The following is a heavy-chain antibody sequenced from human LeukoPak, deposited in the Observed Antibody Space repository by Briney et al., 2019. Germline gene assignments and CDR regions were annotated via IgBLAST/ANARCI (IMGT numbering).Heavy chain of an antibody. CDR1: GGSISSTNW. CDR2: VELSGRT. Sequence: PSETLSLTCGVSGGSISSTNWWTWVRQPPGEGLEWIGEVELSGRTNYNPSLESRVTISVDTSKNQFSLKLSSVTAADTAVYYCARDFGDIAATRDCWGQGTLVTVSS. V-gene: IGHV4-4*02. D-gene: IGHD6-13*01. J-gene: IGHJ4*02. CDR3: ARDFGDIAATRDC.